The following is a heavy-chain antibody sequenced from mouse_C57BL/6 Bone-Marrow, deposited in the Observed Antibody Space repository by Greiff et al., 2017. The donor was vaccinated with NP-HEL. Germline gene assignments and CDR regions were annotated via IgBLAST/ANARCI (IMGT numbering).Heavy chain of an antibody. Sequence: QVQLQQPGAELVKPGASVKMSCKASGYTFTSYWITWVKQRPGQGLEWIGDIYPGSGSTNYNEKFKSKATLTVDTSSRTAYMQLSSLTSEDSAVYYCARTTRGYFDVWGTGTTVTVSS. D-gene: IGHD1-1*01. CDR1: GYTFTSYW. J-gene: IGHJ1*03. CDR2: IYPGSGST. CDR3: ARTTRGYFDV. V-gene: IGHV1-55*01.